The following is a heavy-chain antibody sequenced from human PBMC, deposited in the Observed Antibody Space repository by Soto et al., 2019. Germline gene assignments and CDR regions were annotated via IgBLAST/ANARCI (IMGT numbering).Heavy chain of an antibody. Sequence: PSETLSLTCTVSGGSISSYYWSWIRQPPGKGLEWIGYIYYSGSTNYNPSLKSRVTISVDTSKNQFSLKLSSVTAADTAVYYCARDRVAYSSSWYFDYWGQGTLVTVSS. V-gene: IGHV4-59*01. D-gene: IGHD6-13*01. J-gene: IGHJ4*02. CDR1: GGSISSYY. CDR3: ARDRVAYSSSWYFDY. CDR2: IYYSGST.